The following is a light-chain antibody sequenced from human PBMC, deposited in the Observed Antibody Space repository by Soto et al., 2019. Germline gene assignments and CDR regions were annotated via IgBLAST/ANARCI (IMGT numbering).Light chain of an antibody. CDR2: GAS. CDR3: QQYGSSPRT. J-gene: IGKJ1*01. V-gene: IGKV3-20*01. Sequence: FSQSACTLSLSTGERATLSCRASQSVSTNYLAWYQQKPGKAPWLLIYGASNRPGGVPDRFSGSVSGTDFTLTISSLEPEDFAVCYCQQYGSSPRTFGQGTKVDIK. CDR1: QSVSTNY.